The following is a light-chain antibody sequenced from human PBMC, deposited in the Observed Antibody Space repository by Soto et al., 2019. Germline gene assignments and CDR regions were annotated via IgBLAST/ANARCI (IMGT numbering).Light chain of an antibody. CDR1: QSVSSSY. J-gene: IGKJ1*01. CDR3: QQYGSSPWA. CDR2: GAS. Sequence: ELLLTQSPGTLSLSPGERATLSCRASQSVSSSYLAWYQQKPGQAPRLLIYGASSIATGIPDRFSGSGSGTDFTLTISRLEPDDFAVYCCQQYGSSPWAFGQGTKVDIK. V-gene: IGKV3-20*01.